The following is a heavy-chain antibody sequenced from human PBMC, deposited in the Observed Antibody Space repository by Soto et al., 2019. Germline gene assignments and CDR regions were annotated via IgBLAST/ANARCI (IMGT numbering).Heavy chain of an antibody. CDR1: GFTFGTFT. CDR3: ARVMCGDCSSYYYYSMDV. J-gene: IGHJ6*02. D-gene: IGHD2-21*02. CDR2: IGTTSTYI. Sequence: GGSLRLSCAASGFTFGTFTTSWVRQAPGKGLEWVSSIGTTSTYIYYADSVRGRFTISRDNAKNSLYLQMNSLRAEDTAVYFCARVMCGDCSSYYYYSMDVWGQGTTVTVSS. V-gene: IGHV3-21*01.